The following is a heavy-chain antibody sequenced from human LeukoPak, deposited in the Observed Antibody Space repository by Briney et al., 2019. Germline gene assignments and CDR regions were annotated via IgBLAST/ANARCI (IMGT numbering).Heavy chain of an antibody. CDR1: GGSISSSSYY. Sequence: SETLSLTCTVSGGSISSSSYYWSWIRQPPGKGLEWIGYIYNSGSTNYNPSLKSRVTISVDTSKNQFSLKLSSVTAADTAVYYCARLYSSSLGRVFDYWGQGTLVTVSS. D-gene: IGHD4-11*01. V-gene: IGHV4-61*01. CDR3: ARLYSSSLGRVFDY. J-gene: IGHJ4*02. CDR2: IYNSGST.